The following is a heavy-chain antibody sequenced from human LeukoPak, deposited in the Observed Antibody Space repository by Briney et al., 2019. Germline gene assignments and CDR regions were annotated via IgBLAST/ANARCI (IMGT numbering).Heavy chain of an antibody. D-gene: IGHD6-13*01. CDR2: IYHSGST. Sequence: PSGTLSLTCAVSGGSISRSNWWSWVRQPPGKGLEWIGEIYHSGSTNYNPSLKSRVTMSVDTSKNQFSLKLSSVTAADTAVYYCARAVHSGSWYWFDPWGQGTLVTVSS. V-gene: IGHV4-4*02. J-gene: IGHJ5*02. CDR1: GGSISRSNW. CDR3: ARAVHSGSWYWFDP.